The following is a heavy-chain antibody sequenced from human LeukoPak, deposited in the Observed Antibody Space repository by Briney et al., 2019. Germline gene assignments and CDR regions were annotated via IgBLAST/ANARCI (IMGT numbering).Heavy chain of an antibody. V-gene: IGHV3-23*01. CDR1: GFTFSSYA. J-gene: IGHJ3*02. CDR3: AKDRRGYSYGPDDAFDI. CDR2: ISGSGGST. D-gene: IGHD5-18*01. Sequence: GGSLRLSCAAPGFTFSSYAMSWVRQAPGKGLEWVSAISGSGGSTYYADSVKGRFTISRDNSKNTLYLQMNSLRAEDTAVYYCAKDRRGYSYGPDDAFDIWGQGTMVTVSS.